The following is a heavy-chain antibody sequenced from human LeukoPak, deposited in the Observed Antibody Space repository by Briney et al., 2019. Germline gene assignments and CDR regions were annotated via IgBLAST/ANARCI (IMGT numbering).Heavy chain of an antibody. Sequence: GESLKISCKGSGYSFTSYWIGWVRQMPGKGLEWMGIIYPGDSDTRYSPSFQGQVTISADKSISTAYLQWSSLKASDTAMCYCARHSSYYDSSGYYYRVGDFDYWGQGTLVTVSS. V-gene: IGHV5-51*01. CDR2: IYPGDSDT. D-gene: IGHD3-22*01. CDR1: GYSFTSYW. CDR3: ARHSSYYDSSGYYYRVGDFDY. J-gene: IGHJ4*02.